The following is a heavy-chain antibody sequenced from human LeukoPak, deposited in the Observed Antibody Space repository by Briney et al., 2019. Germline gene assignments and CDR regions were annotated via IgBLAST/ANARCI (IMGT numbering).Heavy chain of an antibody. CDR2: INHSGST. D-gene: IGHD3-10*01. CDR3: ARGQRITKVRGVLKYGQAEYFQH. CDR1: GGSFSGYY. Sequence: SETLSLTCAVYGGSFSGYYWSWIRQPPGKGLEWIGEINHSGSTNYNPSLKSRVTISVDTSKNQFSLKLSSVTAADTAVYYCARGQRITKVRGVLKYGQAEYFQHWGQGTLVTVSS. V-gene: IGHV4-34*01. J-gene: IGHJ1*01.